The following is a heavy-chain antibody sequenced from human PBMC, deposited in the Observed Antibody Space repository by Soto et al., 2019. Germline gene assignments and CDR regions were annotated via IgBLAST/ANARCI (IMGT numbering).Heavy chain of an antibody. V-gene: IGHV1-18*04. CDR3: ARDEGSHGFDS. CDR2: VSGYNGNT. D-gene: IGHD6-19*01. Sequence: QVQLVQSGAEVKKPGASVRVSCKASGYTFTNYGISWVRQAPGQGLEWMGWVSGYNGNTNYAQKLRGRVTMTTDTSTSTAYMELRTLRADDTAVYYCARDEGSHGFDSWGQGTLVTVSS. J-gene: IGHJ4*02. CDR1: GYTFTNYG.